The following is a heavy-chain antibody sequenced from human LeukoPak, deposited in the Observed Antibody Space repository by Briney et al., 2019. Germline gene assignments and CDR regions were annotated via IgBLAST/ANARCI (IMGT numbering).Heavy chain of an antibody. CDR1: GFTFSSYA. CDR2: IKQDGSEK. J-gene: IGHJ4*02. V-gene: IGHV3-7*01. D-gene: IGHD3-3*01. Sequence: GGSLRLSCAASGFTFSSYAMSWVRQAPGKGLEWVANIKQDGSEKYYVDSVKGRFTISRDNAKNSLYLQMNSLRAEDTAVYYCARDTIFGVVSATYDDYWGQGTLVTVSS. CDR3: ARDTIFGVVSATYDDY.